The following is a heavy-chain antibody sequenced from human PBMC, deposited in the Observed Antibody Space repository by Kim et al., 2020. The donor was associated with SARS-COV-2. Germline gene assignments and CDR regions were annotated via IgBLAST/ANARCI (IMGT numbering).Heavy chain of an antibody. V-gene: IGHV4-59*08. Sequence: SETLSLTCTVSGGSISSYYWSWIRQPPGKGLEWIGYIYYSGSTNYNPSLKSRVTISVDTSKNQFSLKLSSVTAADTAVYYCATYSSSWYGWFDPWGQGTLVTVSS. J-gene: IGHJ5*02. CDR2: IYYSGST. D-gene: IGHD6-13*01. CDR1: GGSISSYY. CDR3: ATYSSSWYGWFDP.